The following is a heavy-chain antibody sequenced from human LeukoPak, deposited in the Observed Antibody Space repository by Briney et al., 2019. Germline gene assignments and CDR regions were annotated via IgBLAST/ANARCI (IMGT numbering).Heavy chain of an antibody. V-gene: IGHV3-11*01. CDR1: GFTFSDYY. D-gene: IGHD1-1*01. CDR2: ISSGT. J-gene: IGHJ4*02. Sequence: KPGGSLRLSCAASGFTFSDYYMSWIRQAPGKGLEWAAYISSGTYYADSVKGRFTISRDNAKNSLYLQMNSLRAEDTAVYYCANDGYGPRPRTFDYWGQGTLVTVSS. CDR3: ANDGYGPRPRTFDY.